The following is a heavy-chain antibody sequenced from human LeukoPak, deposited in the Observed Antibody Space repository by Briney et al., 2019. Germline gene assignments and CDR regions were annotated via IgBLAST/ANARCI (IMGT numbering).Heavy chain of an antibody. CDR1: GYTFTSYG. CDR2: TSTYNDET. V-gene: IGHV1-18*04. J-gene: IGHJ5*02. CDR3: ARDYDYYDTNWFDP. D-gene: IGHD3-22*01. Sequence: ASVKVSCKASGYTFTSYGISWVRQAPGQGLEWMGWTSTYNDETAYARKFQDRLTMTTDTSTSTAYLELRSLRADDTAVYYCARDYDYYDTNWFDPWGQGTLVTVSS.